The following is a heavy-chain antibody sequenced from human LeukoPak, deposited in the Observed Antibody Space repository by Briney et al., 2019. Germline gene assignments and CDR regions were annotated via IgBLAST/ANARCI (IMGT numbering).Heavy chain of an antibody. CDR3: ARALTLFRGVPYLDY. CDR2: TSFDGGKK. Sequence: GGSLRLSCAASGFIFRSYAVNWVRQAPGKGLEWVAGTSFDGGKKHYIDSVKGRFTISRDNSKNTVYLQMNSLRPEDTAVYYCARALTLFRGVPYLDYWGQGTLVTVSS. CDR1: GFIFRSYA. V-gene: IGHV3-30*04. D-gene: IGHD3-10*01. J-gene: IGHJ4*02.